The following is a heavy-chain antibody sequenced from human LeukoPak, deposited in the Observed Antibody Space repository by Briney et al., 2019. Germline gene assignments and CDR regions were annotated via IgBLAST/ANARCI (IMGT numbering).Heavy chain of an antibody. J-gene: IGHJ4*02. CDR3: IRDLFDDYSLDY. CDR2: INSDGSIM. Sequence: GGSLRLSCAASGFTFSSYSMNWVRQAPGKGLEWVSSINSDGSIMYYAESVKGRFTISRDNARNSLYLQMNSLRAEDTAVYYCIRDLFDDYSLDYWGQGALVTVSS. V-gene: IGHV3-21*01. CDR1: GFTFSSYS. D-gene: IGHD3-16*01.